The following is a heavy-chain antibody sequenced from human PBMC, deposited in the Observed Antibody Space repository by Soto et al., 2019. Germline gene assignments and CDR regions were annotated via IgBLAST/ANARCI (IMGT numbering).Heavy chain of an antibody. D-gene: IGHD5-12*01. CDR1: GGSISSGGYY. CDR2: IYYSGST. J-gene: IGHJ4*02. CDR3: ARAGHSRLPYYFDY. V-gene: IGHV4-31*03. Sequence: QVQLQESGPGLVKPAQTLSLTCTVSGGSISSGGYYWSWIRQHPGKGLEWIGYIYYSGSTYYNPSLKSRVTISVDTSKNQFSLKLSSVTAADTAVYYCARAGHSRLPYYFDYWGQGTLVTVSS.